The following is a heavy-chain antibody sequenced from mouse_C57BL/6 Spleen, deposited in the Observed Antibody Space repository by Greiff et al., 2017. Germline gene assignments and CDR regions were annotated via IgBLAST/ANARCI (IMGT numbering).Heavy chain of an antibody. J-gene: IGHJ3*01. D-gene: IGHD2-4*01. Sequence: VQLQQPGAELVKPGASVKVSCKASGYTFTSYWMHWVKQRPGQGLEWIGRIHPSDSDTNSNQKFKGKATLTVDKSSSTAYMQLSSLTSEDSAVYYCAIWGYDYARFAYWGQGTLVTVSA. CDR2: IHPSDSDT. CDR1: GYTFTSYW. CDR3: AIWGYDYARFAY. V-gene: IGHV1-74*01.